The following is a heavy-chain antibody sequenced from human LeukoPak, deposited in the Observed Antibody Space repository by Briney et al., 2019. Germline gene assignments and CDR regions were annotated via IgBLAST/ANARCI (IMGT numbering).Heavy chain of an antibody. CDR3: AKDSSPYYYDSSGYYSVAYFQH. CDR2: TRYDGSNK. D-gene: IGHD3-22*01. CDR1: GFTFSSYG. J-gene: IGHJ1*01. Sequence: TGGSLRLSCAASGFTFSSYGMHWVRQAPGKGLEWVAFTRYDGSNKYYADSVKGRFTISRDNSKNTLYLQMNSLRAEDTAVYYCAKDSSPYYYDSSGYYSVAYFQHWGQGTLVTVSS. V-gene: IGHV3-30*02.